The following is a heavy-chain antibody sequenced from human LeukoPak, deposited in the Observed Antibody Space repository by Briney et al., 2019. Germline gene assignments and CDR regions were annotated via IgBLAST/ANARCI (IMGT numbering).Heavy chain of an antibody. V-gene: IGHV4-34*01. CDR1: GGSFSGYY. J-gene: IGHJ4*02. CDR2: INHSGST. Sequence: PSETLSLTCAVYGGSFSGYYWSWIRQPPGKGLEWIGEINHSGSTNYNPSLKSRVTISVDTSKNQFSLKLSSVTAADTAVYYRARGGGTYYFDYWGQGTLVTVSS. CDR3: ARGGGTYYFDY. D-gene: IGHD3-16*01.